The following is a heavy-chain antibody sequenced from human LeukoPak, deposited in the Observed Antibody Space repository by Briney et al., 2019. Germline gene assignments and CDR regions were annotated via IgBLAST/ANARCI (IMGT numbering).Heavy chain of an antibody. J-gene: IGHJ4*02. CDR2: INHSGSP. CDR3: GSRRTAMFGVIKGPIDY. CDR1: GGSFSDYY. Sequence: SETLSLTCAVCGGSFSDYYWTWIRQPPGKGLEWIGEINHSGSPNNNPSLKSRVSISFDTSKNQFSLKLTSVTAADTAVYYCGSRRTAMFGVIKGPIDYWGQGTLVTVSS. V-gene: IGHV4-34*01. D-gene: IGHD3-3*01.